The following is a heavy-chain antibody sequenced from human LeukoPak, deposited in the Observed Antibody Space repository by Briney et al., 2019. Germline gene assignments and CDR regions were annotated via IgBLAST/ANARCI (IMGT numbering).Heavy chain of an antibody. J-gene: IGHJ5*02. V-gene: IGHV4-4*07. D-gene: IGHD3-10*01. CDR1: GGSISSYY. CDR2: IYTSGST. Sequence: SETLSLTCTVSGGSISSYYWSWIRQPAGKGLEWIGRIYTSGSTNYNPSLKSRVTISVDTSKNQFSLKLSSVTAADTAVSYCARGGVNYKIAGPWGQGALVTVSS. CDR3: ARGGVNYKIAGP.